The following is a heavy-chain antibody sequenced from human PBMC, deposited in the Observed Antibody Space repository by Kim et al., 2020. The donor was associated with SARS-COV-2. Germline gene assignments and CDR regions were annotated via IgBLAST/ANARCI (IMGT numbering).Heavy chain of an antibody. Sequence: SETLSLTCTVSGGSISGGDYYWSWIRQRPGKGLEWVVNIYYSGSSYYNPSLKSRVTISIATYKNQFSLKLGSVTAADTAVYYCAMNHYGGYAGGGAADV. J-gene: IGHJ3*01. CDR3: AMNHYGGYAGGGAADV. CDR2: IYYSGSS. CDR1: GGSISGGDYY. D-gene: IGHD4-17*01. V-gene: IGHV4-30-4*08.